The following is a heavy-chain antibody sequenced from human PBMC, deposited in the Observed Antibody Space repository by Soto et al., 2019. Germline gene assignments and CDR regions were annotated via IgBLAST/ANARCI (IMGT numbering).Heavy chain of an antibody. V-gene: IGHV4-59*01. CDR1: GGSISSYY. CDR3: ARYSSGWYRAVDY. D-gene: IGHD6-19*01. CDR2: IYYSGST. J-gene: IGHJ4*02. Sequence: SETLSLTCTVSGGSISSYYWSWIRQPPGKGLEWIGYIYYSGSTNYNPSLKSRVTISVDTSKNQFSLKLSSVTAADTAVYYCARYSSGWYRAVDYWGQGTLVTVSS.